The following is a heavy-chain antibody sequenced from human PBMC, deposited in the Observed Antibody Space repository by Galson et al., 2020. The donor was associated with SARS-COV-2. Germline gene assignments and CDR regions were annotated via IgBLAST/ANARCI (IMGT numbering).Heavy chain of an antibody. Sequence: PSETLSLTCTVSGVSISSGGHYWSWIRQHPGKGLEWIGNIYHSGNTYYNPSLKSRSTISVDTSKNQFSLNLSSVTAADTAVYYCARDPHCSGANCYPDAFDIWGQGTMVTVSS. CDR1: GVSISSGGHY. CDR3: ARDPHCSGANCYPDAFDI. V-gene: IGHV4-31*03. CDR2: IYHSGNT. D-gene: IGHD2-15*01. J-gene: IGHJ3*02.